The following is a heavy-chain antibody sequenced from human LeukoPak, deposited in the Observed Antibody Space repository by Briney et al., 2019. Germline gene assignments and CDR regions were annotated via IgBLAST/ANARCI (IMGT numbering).Heavy chain of an antibody. J-gene: IGHJ4*02. V-gene: IGHV1-18*01. D-gene: IGHD3-10*01. CDR2: ISAYNGNT. CDR3: ARDVWFGESHGVLDY. Sequence: ASVKVSCKASGYTFTSYGISWVRQAPGQALEWMGWISAYNGNTNYAQKLQGRVTMTTDTSTSTAYMELRSLRSDDTAVYYCARDVWFGESHGVLDYWGQGTLVTVSS. CDR1: GYTFTSYG.